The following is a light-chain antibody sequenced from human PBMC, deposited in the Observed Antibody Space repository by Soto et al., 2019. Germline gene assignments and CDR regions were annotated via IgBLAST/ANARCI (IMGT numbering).Light chain of an antibody. CDR1: QSFSSTY. Sequence: EVVLTQSPGTRSLSPGERATLSCRASQSFSSTYLVWYQQKPGQAPRLLIYGTSSRATGIPDRFSGSGSGTDFTLTISRLEPEDFAVYYCQQYGSPITFGQGTRLEIK. J-gene: IGKJ5*01. CDR2: GTS. V-gene: IGKV3-20*01. CDR3: QQYGSPIT.